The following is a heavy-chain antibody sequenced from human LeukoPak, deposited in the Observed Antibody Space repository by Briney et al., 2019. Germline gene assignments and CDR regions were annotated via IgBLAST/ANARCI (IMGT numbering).Heavy chain of an antibody. J-gene: IGHJ6*03. CDR3: TRQGIQNYYYYYMDV. V-gene: IGHV3-73*01. D-gene: IGHD3-10*01. CDR2: IRSKANSYAT. Sequence: GGSLRLSCAASGFTFSGSAMHWVRQASGKGLEWVGRIRSKANSYATAYAASVKGRFTISRDDSKNTAYLQMNSLKTEDTAVYYCTRQGIQNYYYYYMDVWGKGTTVTVSS. CDR1: GFTFSGSA.